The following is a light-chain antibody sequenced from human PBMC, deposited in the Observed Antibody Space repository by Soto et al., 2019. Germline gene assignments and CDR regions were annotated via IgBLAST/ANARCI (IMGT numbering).Light chain of an antibody. V-gene: IGKV1-5*03. CDR2: KAS. CDR1: QTISSW. J-gene: IGKJ1*01. CDR3: QHYNSYSEA. Sequence: DIHMTPSPSSLSACVGHRVTITCLASQTISSWLAWYQQKPGKAPKLLIYKASTLKSGVPSRFSGSRSGTEFTLTISSLQPDDFATYYCQHYNSYSEAFGQGTKVDIK.